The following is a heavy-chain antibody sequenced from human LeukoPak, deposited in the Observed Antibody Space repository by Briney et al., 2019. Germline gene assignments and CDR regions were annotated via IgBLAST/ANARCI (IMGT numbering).Heavy chain of an antibody. D-gene: IGHD5-24*01. J-gene: IGHJ4*02. CDR1: GYTLTELS. CDR2: FDPEDGET. CDR3: ATRTQGTLEMATVWYYFDY. Sequence: ASVTVSCTVSGYTLTELSMHWVRQAPGKGLEWMGGFDPEDGETIYAQKFQGRVTMTEDTSTDTAYMELSSLRSEDTAVYYCATRTQGTLEMATVWYYFDYWGQGTLVTVSS. V-gene: IGHV1-24*01.